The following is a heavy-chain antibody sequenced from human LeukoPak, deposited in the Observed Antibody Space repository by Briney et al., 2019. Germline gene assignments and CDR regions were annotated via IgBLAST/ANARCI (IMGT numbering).Heavy chain of an antibody. CDR1: GYTFTSYG. Sequence: ASVKVSCKASGYTFTSYGISWVRQAPGQGLEWMGWISAYNGNTNYAQKLQGRVTMTTDTSTSTAYMELRSLRSDDTAVYYCARGAAGYSGSDFGYYWGQGTLVTVSS. CDR3: ARGAAGYSGSDFGYY. CDR2: ISAYNGNT. D-gene: IGHD1-26*01. J-gene: IGHJ4*02. V-gene: IGHV1-18*01.